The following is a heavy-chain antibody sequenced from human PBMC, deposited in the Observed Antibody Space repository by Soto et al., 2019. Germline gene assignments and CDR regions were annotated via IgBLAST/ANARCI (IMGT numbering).Heavy chain of an antibody. CDR3: GRGGSDSPMAPGY. J-gene: IGHJ4*02. CDR1: GFTFSTYW. D-gene: IGHD5-18*01. CDR2: IKQDGSAT. V-gene: IGHV3-7*01. Sequence: GGSLRLSCSASGFTFSTYWMSWVRQAPGKGLEWVANIKQDGSATNYADSVKGRFTISRDNAKNTLYLQMNSLRAEDTAVFYCGRGGSDSPMAPGYWGQGTLVTVSS.